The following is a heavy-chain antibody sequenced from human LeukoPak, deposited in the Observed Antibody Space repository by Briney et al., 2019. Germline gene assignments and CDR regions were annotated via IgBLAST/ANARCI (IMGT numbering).Heavy chain of an antibody. V-gene: IGHV3-7*01. D-gene: IGHD4-17*01. Sequence: GGSLRLSCAASGFNFSSYCMNWVRQAPGKGLEWVAHIKQDGGEKYYVDSVKDRFTISRDNAKNSLILQMNSLRVDDTAVYYCARGHTAVTRHFDFWGQGTLVTVSS. CDR2: IKQDGGEK. J-gene: IGHJ4*02. CDR3: ARGHTAVTRHFDF. CDR1: GFNFSSYC.